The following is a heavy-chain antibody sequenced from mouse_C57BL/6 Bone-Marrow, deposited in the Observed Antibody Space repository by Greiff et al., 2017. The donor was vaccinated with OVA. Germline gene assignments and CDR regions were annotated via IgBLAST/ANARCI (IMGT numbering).Heavy chain of an antibody. Sequence: VQRVESGPGLVAPSQSLSIPCTVSGFSLTCYGVDWVRQPPGKGLEWLGVIWGGGSTNYNSALMSRLSISKDNSKSQVFLKMNSLQTDDTAMYYCAKGRGYDDYAMDYWGQGTSVTVSS. D-gene: IGHD2-2*01. CDR3: AKGRGYDDYAMDY. V-gene: IGHV2-9*01. CDR2: IWGGGST. CDR1: GFSLTCYG. J-gene: IGHJ4*01.